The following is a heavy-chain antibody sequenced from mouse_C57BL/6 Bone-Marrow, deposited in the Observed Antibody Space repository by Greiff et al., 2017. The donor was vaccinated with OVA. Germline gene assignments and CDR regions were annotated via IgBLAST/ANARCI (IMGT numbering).Heavy chain of an antibody. CDR3: ARQLIPNYYGSSWFAY. CDR1: GYTFTDYY. V-gene: IGHV1-19*01. D-gene: IGHD1-1*01. CDR2: INPYNGGT. J-gene: IGHJ3*01. Sequence: EVMLVESGPVLVKPGASVKMSCKASGYTFTDYYMNWVKQSHGKSLEWIGVINPYNGGTSYNQKFKGKATLTVDKSSSTAYMELNSLTSEDSAVYYCARQLIPNYYGSSWFAYWGQGTLVTVSA.